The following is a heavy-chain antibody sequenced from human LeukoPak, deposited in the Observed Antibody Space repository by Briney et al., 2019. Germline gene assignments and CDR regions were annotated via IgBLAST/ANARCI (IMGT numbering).Heavy chain of an antibody. D-gene: IGHD3-16*01. CDR3: ARVISYGWFDP. CDR1: GFTFSTYW. V-gene: IGHV3-7*01. J-gene: IGHJ5*02. CDR2: IKQDGSEK. Sequence: GGSLRLSYAASGFTFSTYWMSWARQAPGKGLEWVANIKQDGSEKYYVDSAKGRFTISRDNAKNSLYLQMNSLRAEDTAVYYCARVISYGWFDPWGQGTLVTVSA.